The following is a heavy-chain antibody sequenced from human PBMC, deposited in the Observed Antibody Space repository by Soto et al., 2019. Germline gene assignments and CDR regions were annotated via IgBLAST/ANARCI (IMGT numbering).Heavy chain of an antibody. V-gene: IGHV3-23*01. CDR3: AKGRSYYYYYGVDV. Sequence: GGSVRLSCAASGFTFSSCAMGWVRQAPGKGLEWVSDIIDSGGSTYYAEYVKGRFTISRDNSKSTLYLQMNSLRAEDTALYYCAKGRSYYYYYGVDVWGQGTTVTVS. J-gene: IGHJ6*02. CDR1: GFTFSSCA. CDR2: IIDSGGST.